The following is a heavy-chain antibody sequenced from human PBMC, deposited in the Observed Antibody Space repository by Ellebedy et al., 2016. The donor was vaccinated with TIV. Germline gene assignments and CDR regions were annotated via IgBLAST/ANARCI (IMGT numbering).Heavy chain of an antibody. D-gene: IGHD3-22*01. CDR1: GYTFTSYY. V-gene: IGHV1-46*01. Sequence: ASVKVSCEASGYTFTSYYMYWVRQAPGQGLEWVGIINPSAGSTNSAQKFQGRVTMTRDTSTSTVYMELSSLRSEDTAVYYCARGDKYYYDSSGYYYTYWGQGTLVTVSS. CDR2: INPSAGST. CDR3: ARGDKYYYDSSGYYYTY. J-gene: IGHJ4*02.